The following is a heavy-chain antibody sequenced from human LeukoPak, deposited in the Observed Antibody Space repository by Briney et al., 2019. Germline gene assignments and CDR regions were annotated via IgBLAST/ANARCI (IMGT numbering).Heavy chain of an antibody. J-gene: IGHJ6*04. CDR3: ARAYSSSPMDV. Sequence: SQTLSLTCTVSGGSISSGSYYWSWIRQPAGKGLEWIGRIYTSGSTNYNPSLTSRVTISVDTSKNQFSLKLSSVTAAATAVYYCARAYSSSPMDVWGKGTTVTVSS. D-gene: IGHD6-6*01. CDR1: GGSISSGSYY. V-gene: IGHV4-61*02. CDR2: IYTSGST.